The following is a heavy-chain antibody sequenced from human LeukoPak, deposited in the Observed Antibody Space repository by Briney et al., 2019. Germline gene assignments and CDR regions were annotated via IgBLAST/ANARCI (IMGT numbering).Heavy chain of an antibody. CDR2: ISAYNGNT. J-gene: IGHJ5*02. CDR3: ARYYYDSSVLNWFDP. CDR1: GGTFSSYA. D-gene: IGHD3-22*01. Sequence: ASVKVSCKASGGTFSSYAISWVRQAPGQGLEWMGWISAYNGNTNYAQKLQGRVTMTTDTSTSTAYMELRSLRSDDTAVYYCARYYYDSSVLNWFDPWGQGTLVTVSS. V-gene: IGHV1-18*01.